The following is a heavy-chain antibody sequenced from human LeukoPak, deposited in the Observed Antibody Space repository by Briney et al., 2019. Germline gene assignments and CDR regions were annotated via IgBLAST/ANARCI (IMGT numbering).Heavy chain of an antibody. CDR3: ARAERITIFGVVTPHY. Sequence: GASVKVSCKASGYTFTNYAMNWVRQAPGQGLEWMGWINTNTGNPTYAQGFTGRFVFSLDTSVSTAYLQISSLKAEDTAVYYCARAERITIFGVVTPHYWGQGTLVTVSS. J-gene: IGHJ4*02. CDR1: GYTFTNYA. V-gene: IGHV7-4-1*02. CDR2: INTNTGNP. D-gene: IGHD3-3*01.